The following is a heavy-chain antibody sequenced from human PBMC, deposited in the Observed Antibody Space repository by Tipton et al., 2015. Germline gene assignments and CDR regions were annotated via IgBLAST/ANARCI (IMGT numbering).Heavy chain of an antibody. Sequence: TLSLTCTVSSDSINKYYWSWIRQPPGKELEWIGYIQYSGSTNYNPSLKSRVTISVDTSKTQFSLKVSSVTAADTAMYYCVRARGLPVGLFAPWGQGILFT. J-gene: IGHJ5*02. CDR2: IQYSGST. V-gene: IGHV4-59*01. D-gene: IGHD3-10*01. CDR3: VRARGLPVGLFAP. CDR1: SDSINKYY.